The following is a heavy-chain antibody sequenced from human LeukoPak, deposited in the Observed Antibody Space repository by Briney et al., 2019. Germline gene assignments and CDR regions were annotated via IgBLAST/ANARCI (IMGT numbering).Heavy chain of an antibody. CDR1: GGTFSSYA. CDR3: ARDYNYGSGSYYEENWFDP. V-gene: IGHV1-69*10. Sequence: ASVKVSCKASGGTFSSYAISWVRQAPGQGLEWMGGIIPILGTANYAQKFQGRVTITADKSTSTAYMELSSLRSEDTAVYYCARDYNYGSGSYYEENWFDPWGQGTLVTVSS. CDR2: IIPILGTA. J-gene: IGHJ5*02. D-gene: IGHD3-10*01.